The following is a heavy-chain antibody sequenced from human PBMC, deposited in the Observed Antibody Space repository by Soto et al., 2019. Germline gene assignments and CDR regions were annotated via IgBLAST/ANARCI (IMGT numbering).Heavy chain of an antibody. V-gene: IGHV1-46*01. CDR1: GYTFTASY. D-gene: IGHD1-26*01. J-gene: IGHJ3*02. Sequence: EASVKVSCKASGYTFTASYMHWVRQAPGQGLEWMGIIDPSGGSTSYSQKVQGIVTMTRDTSTSTVYMELNSLRSEDTAVFYCARDSGHYYRSDAFDKWGQGTMVTVSS. CDR3: ARDSGHYYRSDAFDK. CDR2: IDPSGGST.